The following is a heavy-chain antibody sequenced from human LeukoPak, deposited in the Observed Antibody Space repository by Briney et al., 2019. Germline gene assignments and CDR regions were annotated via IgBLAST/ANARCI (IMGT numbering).Heavy chain of an antibody. CDR2: IYSGGRT. V-gene: IGHV3-53*01. J-gene: IGHJ3*02. CDR1: GITVSSND. CDR3: AGVSRGAFDI. Sequence: GGSLRLSCTASGITVSSNDMCWVRQAPGKGLEWISLIYSGGRTDYADSVKGRFTISRDNSKNMVYLQMNSLRGDDTAVYYCAGVSRGAFDIWGQGKMVAVSS.